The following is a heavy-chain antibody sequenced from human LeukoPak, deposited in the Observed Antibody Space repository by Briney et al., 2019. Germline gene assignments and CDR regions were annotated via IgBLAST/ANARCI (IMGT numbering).Heavy chain of an antibody. D-gene: IGHD6-13*01. Sequence: GGSLRLSCAASGFTFSSYAMSWVRQAPGKGLEWVSAISGSGGSTYYADSVKGRFTISRDDSKNTLYLQMNSLRAEDTAVYYCAKDKAAASYYFDYWGQGTLVTVSS. CDR2: ISGSGGST. CDR3: AKDKAAASYYFDY. CDR1: GFTFSSYA. V-gene: IGHV3-23*01. J-gene: IGHJ4*02.